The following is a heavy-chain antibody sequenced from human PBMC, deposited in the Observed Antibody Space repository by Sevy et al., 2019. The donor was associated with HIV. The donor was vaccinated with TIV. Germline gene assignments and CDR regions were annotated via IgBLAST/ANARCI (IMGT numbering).Heavy chain of an antibody. D-gene: IGHD4-17*01. Sequence: ASVKVSCKASGGTFSSYAISWVRQAPGQGLEWMGGIIPIFGTANYAQKFQGRVTITADESTSTAYMELSSLRSEDTAVYYCAREYRESTVVTREDLDYYYYMDVWGKGTTVTVSS. CDR2: IIPIFGTA. V-gene: IGHV1-69*13. CDR3: AREYRESTVVTREDLDYYYYMDV. J-gene: IGHJ6*03. CDR1: GGTFSSYA.